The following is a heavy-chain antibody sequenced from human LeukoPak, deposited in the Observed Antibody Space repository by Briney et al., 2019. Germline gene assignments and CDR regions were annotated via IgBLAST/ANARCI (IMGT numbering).Heavy chain of an antibody. Sequence: ASVTVSCKASGYTFTSYDINWVRQATGQGLEWMGWMNPNNGNTGYAQKFQGRVTMTRNTSISTAYMELSSLRSEDTAMYYCARLHLGELSLLDYWGQGTLVTVSS. D-gene: IGHD3-16*02. J-gene: IGHJ4*02. V-gene: IGHV1-8*01. CDR3: ARLHLGELSLLDY. CDR2: MNPNNGNT. CDR1: GYTFTSYD.